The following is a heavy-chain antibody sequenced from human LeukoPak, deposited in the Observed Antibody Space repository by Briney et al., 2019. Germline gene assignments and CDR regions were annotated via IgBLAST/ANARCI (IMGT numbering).Heavy chain of an antibody. CDR2: IYYSGST. V-gene: IGHV4-31*03. D-gene: IGHD3-22*01. CDR3: ARWSSGYYYFDY. Sequence: SQTLSLTCTVSGGSISSGGYYWRWIRQHPGKGLEWIGYIYYSGSTYYNPALKSRVTISVDTSKNQFSLKLSSVAAADTAVYYCARWSSGYYYFDYWGQGTLVTVSS. CDR1: GGSISSGGYY. J-gene: IGHJ4*02.